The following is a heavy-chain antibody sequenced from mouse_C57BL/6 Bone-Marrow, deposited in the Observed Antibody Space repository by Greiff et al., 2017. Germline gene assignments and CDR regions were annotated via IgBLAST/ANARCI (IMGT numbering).Heavy chain of an antibody. CDR1: GFTFSSYA. Sequence: EVKLLESGEGLVKPGGSLKLSCAASGFTFSSYAMSWVRQTPEKRLEWVAYISSGGDYIYYADTVKGRFTISRDNTRNTLYLQMSSLKSEDTAMYYRKRDYYYGSKFADWGQGTLVTVSA. CDR2: ISSGGDYI. CDR3: KRDYYYGSKFAD. J-gene: IGHJ3*01. V-gene: IGHV5-9-1*02. D-gene: IGHD1-1*01.